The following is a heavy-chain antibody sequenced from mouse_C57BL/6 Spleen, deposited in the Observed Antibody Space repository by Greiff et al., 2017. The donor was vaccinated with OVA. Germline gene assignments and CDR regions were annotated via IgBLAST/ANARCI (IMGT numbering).Heavy chain of an antibody. CDR1: GYSITSGYY. V-gene: IGHV3-6*01. D-gene: IGHD3-3*01. CDR2: ISYDGSN. Sequence: ESGPGLVKPSQSLSLTCSVTGYSITSGYYWNWIRQFPGNKLEWMGYISYDGSNNYHPSLKNRISITLDTSKNQFFLKLNSVTTEYTATYYCAREGDCYFDYWGQGTTLTVSS. CDR3: AREGDCYFDY. J-gene: IGHJ2*01.